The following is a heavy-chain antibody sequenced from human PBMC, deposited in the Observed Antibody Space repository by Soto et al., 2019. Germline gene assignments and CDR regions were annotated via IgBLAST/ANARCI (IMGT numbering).Heavy chain of an antibody. V-gene: IGHV5-51*01. CDR2: IYPGDSDP. CDR3: ARSGLKGSLYPHVFDI. Sequence: PGESVKISCKGSGYSFTSYWIGWVRQMPGKGLEWMGIIYPGDSDPSYSPSFQGQVTFSADKSISTAYLQWSSLKASDTAMYYCARSGLKGSLYPHVFDIWGQGTMVTVSS. CDR1: GYSFTSYW. J-gene: IGHJ3*02. D-gene: IGHD1-26*01.